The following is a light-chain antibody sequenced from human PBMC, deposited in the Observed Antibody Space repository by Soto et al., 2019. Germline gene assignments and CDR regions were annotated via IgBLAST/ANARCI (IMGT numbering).Light chain of an antibody. CDR2: GAS. CDR1: QSVNSIY. J-gene: IGKJ1*01. V-gene: IGKV3-20*01. Sequence: DIVFTQAPGTLYLSPGERATLSCRAIQSVNSIYFAWSQPKPGQAPGLLIYGASSTATGIPDMFGSSGSRTDFILTISRLEHEDVAVYYYQQYGSSVTFGQGTKVDIK. CDR3: QQYGSSVT.